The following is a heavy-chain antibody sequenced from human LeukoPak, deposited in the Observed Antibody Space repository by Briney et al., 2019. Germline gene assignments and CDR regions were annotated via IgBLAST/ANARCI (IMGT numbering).Heavy chain of an antibody. CDR3: AKIHDSSGYYYGYFDY. J-gene: IGHJ4*02. Sequence: GGSLRLSCAASGFTFSSYAMSWVRQAPGKGMEWVSAISGSGGSTYYADSVKGRFTISRDNSKNTLYLQMNSLRAEDTAVYYCAKIHDSSGYYYGYFDYWGQGTLVTVSS. D-gene: IGHD3-22*01. V-gene: IGHV3-23*01. CDR2: ISGSGGST. CDR1: GFTFSSYA.